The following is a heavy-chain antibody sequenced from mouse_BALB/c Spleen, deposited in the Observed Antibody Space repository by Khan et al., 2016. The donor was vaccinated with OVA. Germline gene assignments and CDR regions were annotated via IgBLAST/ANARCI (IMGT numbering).Heavy chain of an antibody. Sequence: QVQLKQSGPGLVAPSQSLSITCTVSGFSLSRYNIYWVRQPPGKGLEWLGMIWGGGGTDYNSTLKSRLSIRKDNSKSQVFLKMNSLQTDDTAMYYCARAYYRYDGYYAMDYWGQGTPVTVAS. V-gene: IGHV2-6-4*01. CDR3: ARAYYRYDGYYAMDY. J-gene: IGHJ4*01. D-gene: IGHD2-14*01. CDR1: GFSLSRYN. CDR2: IWGGGGT.